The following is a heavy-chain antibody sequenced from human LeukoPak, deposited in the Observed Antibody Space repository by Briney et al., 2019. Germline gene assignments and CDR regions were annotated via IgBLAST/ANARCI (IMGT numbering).Heavy chain of an antibody. CDR2: IRNDGSNK. CDR1: GFTFSSYA. V-gene: IGHV3-30*04. Sequence: GGSLRLSCAASGFTFSSYAMHWVRQAPGKGLEWVAVIRNDGSNKYYTDSVTGRRTISRDNSKNTFYLQMNSMRAEDTAVYYCARDRVRILRCGEFDAFDFWGQGTMVTVSS. CDR3: ARDRVRILRCGEFDAFDF. J-gene: IGHJ3*01. D-gene: IGHD3-10*01.